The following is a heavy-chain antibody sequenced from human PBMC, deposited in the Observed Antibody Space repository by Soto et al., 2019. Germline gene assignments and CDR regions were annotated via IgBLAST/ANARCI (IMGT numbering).Heavy chain of an antibody. CDR3: TTDDVAGAGAEIDY. CDR2: IKSKADGGTT. D-gene: IGHD6-19*01. J-gene: IGHJ4*02. Sequence: EVQLVESGGGLVKPGGSLRLSCAASGFTLSNAWMSWVRQAPGTGLEWVGRIKSKADGGTTDYAAPVKGRFTISRDDSKNTLYLQMNSLKTEETAVYYCTTDDVAGAGAEIDYWGQGTLVTVSS. CDR1: GFTLSNAW. V-gene: IGHV3-15*01.